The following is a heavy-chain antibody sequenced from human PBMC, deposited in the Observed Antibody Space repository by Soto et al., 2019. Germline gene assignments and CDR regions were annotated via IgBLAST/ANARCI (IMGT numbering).Heavy chain of an antibody. CDR3: ARLYSSGWYGPGRY. Sequence: EVQLVESGGGVVRPGGSLRLSCAASGFTFDDYGMSWVRQAPGKGLEWVSGINWNGGSTGYADSVKGRFTISRDNAQNTLYPQMNSLRAEATALYSCARLYSSGWYGPGRYWGQGTLVSVSS. J-gene: IGHJ4*02. D-gene: IGHD6-19*01. CDR1: GFTFDDYG. CDR2: INWNGGST. V-gene: IGHV3-20*04.